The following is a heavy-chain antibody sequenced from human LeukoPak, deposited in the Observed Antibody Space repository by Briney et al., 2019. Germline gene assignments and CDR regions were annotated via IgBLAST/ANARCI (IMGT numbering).Heavy chain of an antibody. CDR3: GKVNI. Sequence: GRSLRLSCAASGFTFDDYAMHWVRQAPGKGLEWVSGISWNSGSIGYADSVKGRFTISRDNAKNSLYLQMNSLRAEDTAVYYCGKVNIWGQGTMVTVSS. D-gene: IGHD2-21*01. CDR1: GFTFDDYA. V-gene: IGHV3-9*01. CDR2: ISWNSGSI. J-gene: IGHJ3*02.